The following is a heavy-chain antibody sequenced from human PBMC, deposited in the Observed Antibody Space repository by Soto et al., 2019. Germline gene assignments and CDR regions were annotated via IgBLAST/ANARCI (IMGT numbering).Heavy chain of an antibody. CDR1: VYRVTSYW. CDR3: ARRRELSSSAQYGMAV. Sequence: SLKSSDKRRVYRVTSYWSCRFHQMPGKGLEWMGITYPGDSDTRYSPSFQGQVTISADKSISTAYLQWSSLKASDTAMYYCARRRELSSSAQYGMAVWGQGTTVTVSS. V-gene: IGHV5-51*07. D-gene: IGHD6-13*01. CDR2: TYPGDSDT. J-gene: IGHJ6*02.